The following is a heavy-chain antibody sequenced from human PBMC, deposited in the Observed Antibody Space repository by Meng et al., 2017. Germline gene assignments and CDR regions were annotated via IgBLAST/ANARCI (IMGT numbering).Heavy chain of an antibody. V-gene: IGHV3-53*02. CDR1: GFSVTTSY. CDR3: ARDSSSGWYHNY. CDR2: IYSGGST. J-gene: IGHJ4*02. Sequence: GQLAETGGGLIPPGGSLRLSCTASGFSVTTSYMSWVRQAPGKGLEWVSVIYSGGSTYYADSVKGRFSISRDNSKNTLYLQMNSLRAEDTAVYFCARDSSSGWYHNYWGQGTLVTVSS. D-gene: IGHD6-19*01.